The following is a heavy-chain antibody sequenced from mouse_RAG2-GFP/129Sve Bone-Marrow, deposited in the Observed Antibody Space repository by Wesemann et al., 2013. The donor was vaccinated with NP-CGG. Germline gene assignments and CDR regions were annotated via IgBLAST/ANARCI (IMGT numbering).Heavy chain of an antibody. CDR3: ARLFSYYSYDGPYYAMDY. CDR2: NGGT. V-gene: IGHV1-26*01. Sequence: NGGTGYNQKFKSKATLTVDKSSSTAYMELHSLTSEDSAVYYCARLFSYYSYDGPYYAMDYWGQGTSVTVSS. D-gene: IGHD2-12*01. J-gene: IGHJ4*01.